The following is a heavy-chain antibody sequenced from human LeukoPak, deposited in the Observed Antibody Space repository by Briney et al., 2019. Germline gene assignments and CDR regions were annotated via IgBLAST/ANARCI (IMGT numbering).Heavy chain of an antibody. V-gene: IGHV1-69*13. CDR2: IIPIFGTA. Sequence: SVKVSCKASGGTFSSYAISWVRQAPGQGLEWMGGIIPIFGTANYAQKFQGRVTITADESTSTAYMELSSLRSEDTAVYYCARDPGGGGSTYYYYYYMDVWGKGTTVTVSS. J-gene: IGHJ6*03. CDR3: ARDPGGGGSTYYYYYYMDV. D-gene: IGHD3-16*01. CDR1: GGTFSSYA.